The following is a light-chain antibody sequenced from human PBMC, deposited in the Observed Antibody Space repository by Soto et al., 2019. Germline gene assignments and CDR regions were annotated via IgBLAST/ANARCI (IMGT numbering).Light chain of an antibody. V-gene: IGLV1-40*01. CDR2: GNS. CDR1: SSNIGAGYD. CDR3: QSDDSSLSALWV. Sequence: QSVLTQPPSVSGAPGQRVTISCTGSSSNIGAGYDVHWYQQLPGTATKLLIYGNSNRPSGVPDRFSGSKSGTSASLAITGLQAEDEADYYCQSDDSSLSALWVFGGGTKLTVL. J-gene: IGLJ3*02.